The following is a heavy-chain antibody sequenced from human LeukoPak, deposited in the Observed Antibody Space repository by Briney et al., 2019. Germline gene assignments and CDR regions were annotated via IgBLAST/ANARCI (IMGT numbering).Heavy chain of an antibody. CDR1: GGSFSGYY. CDR3: ARDSYYDTSGP. D-gene: IGHD3-22*01. Sequence: PSETLSLTCAVYGGSFSGYYWSWIRQPPGKGLEWIGEINHSGSTNYNPSLKSRVTISVDTSKNQFSLKLSSVTAADTAVYYCARDSYYDTSGPWGQGTLVTVSS. V-gene: IGHV4-34*01. J-gene: IGHJ5*02. CDR2: INHSGST.